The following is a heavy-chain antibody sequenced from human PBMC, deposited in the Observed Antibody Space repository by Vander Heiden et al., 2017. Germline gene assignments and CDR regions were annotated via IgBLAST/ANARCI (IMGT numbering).Heavy chain of an antibody. Sequence: QVQLQESGPGLVKPSGTLSLTCSVSSGSVTSASYSWSWIRQPPGKGLEWIGNVFYSGNISYNPSLKSRVTISVDTSKNQFSLKLSSVTAADTAVYYCAAEGYYDILTGYYLFDYWGQGTLVTVSS. V-gene: IGHV4-61*01. CDR1: SGSVTSASYS. D-gene: IGHD3-9*01. J-gene: IGHJ4*02. CDR3: AAEGYYDILTGYYLFDY. CDR2: VFYSGNI.